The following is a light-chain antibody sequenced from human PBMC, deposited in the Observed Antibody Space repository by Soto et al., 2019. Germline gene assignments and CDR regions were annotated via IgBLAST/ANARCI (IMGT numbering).Light chain of an antibody. CDR3: QQYNSYSGT. V-gene: IGKV1-5*03. Sequence: DIQMIHSPSTLSASVGDRVTITCRASQSISSWLAWYQQKPGKAPKLLIYKASSLESGVPSRFSGSGSGTEFTLTISSLQPDDFATYYCQQYNSYSGTFGQRTRWIS. CDR1: QSISSW. CDR2: KAS. J-gene: IGKJ1*01.